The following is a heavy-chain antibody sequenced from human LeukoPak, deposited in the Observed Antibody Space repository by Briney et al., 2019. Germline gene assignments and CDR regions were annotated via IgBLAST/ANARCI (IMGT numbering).Heavy chain of an antibody. Sequence: PSETLSLTCTVSGGSISSSSYYWGWIRQPPGKGLEWIGSIYYSGSTYYNPSLKSRVTISVDTSKNQFSLKLSSVTAADTAVYYCARGGVVVVTAIPGYRGQGTLVTVSS. CDR1: GGSISSSSYY. J-gene: IGHJ4*02. D-gene: IGHD2-21*02. CDR3: ARGGVVVVTAIPGY. CDR2: IYYSGST. V-gene: IGHV4-39*07.